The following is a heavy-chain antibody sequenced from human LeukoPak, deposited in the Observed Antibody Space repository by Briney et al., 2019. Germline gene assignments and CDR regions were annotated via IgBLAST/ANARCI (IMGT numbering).Heavy chain of an antibody. CDR3: AKEYRDFSGYDY. D-gene: IGHD5-12*01. CDR1: GFSISNYG. Sequence: PGGSLRLSCAGSGFSISNYGMNWVRQAPGKGLERLSYIRSDSSTKYYADSVEGRFTISRDNSKNTLYLQMDSLRAEDTAFYYCAKEYRDFSGYDYWGQGTMVAVSS. V-gene: IGHV3-48*01. CDR2: IRSDSSTK. J-gene: IGHJ3*01.